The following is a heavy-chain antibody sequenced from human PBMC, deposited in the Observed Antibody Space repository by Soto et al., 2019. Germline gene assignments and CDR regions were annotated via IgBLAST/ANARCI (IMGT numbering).Heavy chain of an antibody. CDR3: TTAFEF. V-gene: IGHV3-74*01. CDR1: GFTFSNFGPFW. Sequence: EVQLAESGGGSVQPGGSLRLTCAASGFTFSNFGPFWMHWVRQVPGRGLVWVSRIDRDGSGTSYADSVKGRFTISRDNAKNMLYLQMNSLRAEDTAIYYCTTAFEFWGQGALVTVSS. CDR2: IDRDGSGT. J-gene: IGHJ4*02.